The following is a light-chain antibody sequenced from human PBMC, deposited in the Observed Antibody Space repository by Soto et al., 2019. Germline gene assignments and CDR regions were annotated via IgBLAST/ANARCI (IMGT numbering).Light chain of an antibody. CDR3: QQSYSRPRT. CDR2: SAF. V-gene: IGKV1-39*01. CDR1: QSITSY. Sequence: DIQMTQSPSSLSATVGDRVTITCRASQSITSYLNWYQQKPGKAPNLPIYSAFSLESGVPSRFSGSGSGTDYTLTISSLQPEDFATYFCQQSYSRPRTFGQGTKVDIK. J-gene: IGKJ1*01.